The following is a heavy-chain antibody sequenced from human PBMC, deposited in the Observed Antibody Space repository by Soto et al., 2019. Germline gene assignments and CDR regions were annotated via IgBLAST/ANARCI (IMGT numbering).Heavy chain of an antibody. CDR2: IDGSGAGA. D-gene: IGHD3-9*01. V-gene: IGHV3-23*01. CDR1: GFTFRSYA. J-gene: IGHJ4*02. Sequence: EVQLLESGGGLVQPGGSLRLSCAASGFTFRSYAMSWVRQAPGRGLECVSSIDGSGAGAYYADSVKGRFTISRDSSKNTRDLQMNSLRAEDTAVYYCAKGDILTGSKEGWDYWGQGTLVTVSS. CDR3: AKGDILTGSKEGWDY.